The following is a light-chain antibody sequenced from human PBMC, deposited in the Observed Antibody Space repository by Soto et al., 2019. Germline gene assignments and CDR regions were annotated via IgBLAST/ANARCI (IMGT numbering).Light chain of an antibody. CDR1: QSVANN. CDR2: GAS. Sequence: DIVMTQSPATLSMSPGERATLSCRASQSVANNVAWYQQKPGQPPRLLIYGASTRAAGVPARFSGSGYGRQFSLTISSLQSEDFAIYHCQQHNNWPPWTFGQGTKVEV. V-gene: IGKV3-15*01. J-gene: IGKJ1*01. CDR3: QQHNNWPPWT.